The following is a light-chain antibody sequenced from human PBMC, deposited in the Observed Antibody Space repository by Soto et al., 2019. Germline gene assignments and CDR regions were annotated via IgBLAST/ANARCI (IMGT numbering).Light chain of an antibody. CDR3: QKYGKFWT. CDR1: QNVSSNL. Sequence: IVLTQSPATLSLSPGEGATLSCRASQNVSSNLLVWYQEHPGRAPRLLIYGASSRATGIPDRFSGSGSGTDFSLTIRRLEPDDFAVYYCQKYGKFWTFGQGTKVDIK. J-gene: IGKJ1*01. CDR2: GAS. V-gene: IGKV3-20*01.